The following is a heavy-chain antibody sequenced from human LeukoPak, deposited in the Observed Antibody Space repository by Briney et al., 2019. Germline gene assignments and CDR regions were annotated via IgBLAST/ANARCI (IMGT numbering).Heavy chain of an antibody. J-gene: IGHJ4*02. V-gene: IGHV3-9*01. CDR1: GFNFDEYA. CDR2: ITWNSDSI. CDR3: ARRAGAYSHPYDY. D-gene: IGHD4/OR15-4a*01. Sequence: GGSLRLSCAASGFNFDEYAMHWVRQAPGKGLEWVSGITWNSDSIGYADSVKGRFTISRDNAKNSLYLQMNSLRPEDTALYYCARRAGAYSHPYDYWGQGTLVTVSS.